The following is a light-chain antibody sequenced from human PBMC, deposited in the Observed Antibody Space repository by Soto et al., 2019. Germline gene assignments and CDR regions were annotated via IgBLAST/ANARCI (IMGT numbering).Light chain of an antibody. V-gene: IGKV3-20*01. CDR3: QHYVTSLTT. CDR1: QSVSSN. CDR2: GAS. Sequence: EIVLTQSPATLSVSPGERATLYCRASQSVSSNLAWFQQKPGQAPRLLIFGASIRVKGIPDRFIGSGSGTDFTLTISRLEPEDFAVYYCQHYVTSLTTFGQGTKVDIK. J-gene: IGKJ1*01.